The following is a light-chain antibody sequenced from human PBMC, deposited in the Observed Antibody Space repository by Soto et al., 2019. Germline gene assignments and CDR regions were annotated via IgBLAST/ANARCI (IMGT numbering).Light chain of an antibody. V-gene: IGKV3-20*01. Sequence: EIVLTQSPGTLSLSPGERATLSGRASQSVSRNYLAWYQQKPGQAPRLXIYGASSRATGIPDRFSGSGSGTEFTLTISRLEPEDFAVYFCQQYGSLTTTFGQGTKVDIK. CDR3: QQYGSLTTT. CDR1: QSVSRNY. J-gene: IGKJ1*01. CDR2: GAS.